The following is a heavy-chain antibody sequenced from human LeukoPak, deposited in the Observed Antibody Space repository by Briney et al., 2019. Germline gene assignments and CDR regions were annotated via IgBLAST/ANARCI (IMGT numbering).Heavy chain of an antibody. Sequence: RESGPALVKPTQTLTLTCTFPGFSLSTSGMCVSWIRQPPGKALEWLARINWDDDKYYSTSLKTRLTISKDTSKNQVVLTMTNMDPVDTAAYYCARSFLNIPTRPHDRFRAFDIWGQGTMVTVSS. J-gene: IGHJ3*02. V-gene: IGHV2-70*11. CDR3: ARSFLNIPTRPHDRFRAFDI. CDR1: GFSLSTSGMC. D-gene: IGHD2-2*02. CDR2: INWDDDK.